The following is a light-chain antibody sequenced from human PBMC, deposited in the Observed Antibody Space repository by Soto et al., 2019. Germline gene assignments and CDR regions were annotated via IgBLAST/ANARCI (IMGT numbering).Light chain of an antibody. CDR3: ISFTTRATYV. J-gene: IGLJ1*01. CDR2: DVS. Sequence: QCERTHPASVSGSPGQWISIFCTGTSSGVGNSDYVSWYQQHPGKVPKLMIYDVSNRPSGVSNRFSGSKSGNTASLTISGLQAEDEADYYCISFTTRATYVFGTGTKVTVL. CDR1: SSGVGNSDY. V-gene: IGLV2-14*01.